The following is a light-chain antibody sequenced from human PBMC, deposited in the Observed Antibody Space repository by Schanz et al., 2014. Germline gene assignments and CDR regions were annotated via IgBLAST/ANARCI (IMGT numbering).Light chain of an antibody. CDR2: EVN. J-gene: IGLJ1*01. CDR1: SSDFGGYNY. CDR3: SSYAGSNKLYV. Sequence: QSALTQPPSASGSPGQSVTISCTGTSSDFGGYNYVSWFQHHPGKAPKVLIYEVNKRPSGVPDRFTGSKSGNTASLTVSGLQAEDEGDYYCSSYAGSNKLYVYGSGTKLTVL. V-gene: IGLV2-8*01.